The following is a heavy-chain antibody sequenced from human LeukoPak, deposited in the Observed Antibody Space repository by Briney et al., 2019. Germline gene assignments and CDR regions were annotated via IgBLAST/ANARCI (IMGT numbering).Heavy chain of an antibody. Sequence: SETLSLTCTVSGGSISSGGYYWSWIRQHPGKGLEWIGYIYHSGSTYYNPSLKSRVTISVDRSKNQFSLKLSSVTAADTAVYYCARGGNSEIDYWGQGTLVTVSS. CDR2: IYHSGST. J-gene: IGHJ4*02. D-gene: IGHD4-23*01. V-gene: IGHV4-30-2*01. CDR1: GGSISSGGYY. CDR3: ARGGNSEIDY.